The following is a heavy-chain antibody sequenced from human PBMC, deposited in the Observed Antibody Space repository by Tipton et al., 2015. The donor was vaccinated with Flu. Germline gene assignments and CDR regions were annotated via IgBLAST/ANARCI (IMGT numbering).Heavy chain of an antibody. D-gene: IGHD1-26*01. J-gene: IGHJ4*02. CDR3: ARQLSVGATSGFDY. Sequence: LRLSCAVSGYSISSGYYWGWIRQPPGKGLEWIGSIYHSGSTYYNPSLKSRVTISVDTSKNQFPLKLSSVTAADTAVYYCARQLSVGATSGFDYWGQRTLVTVSS. CDR2: IYHSGST. V-gene: IGHV4-38-2*01. CDR1: GYSISSGYY.